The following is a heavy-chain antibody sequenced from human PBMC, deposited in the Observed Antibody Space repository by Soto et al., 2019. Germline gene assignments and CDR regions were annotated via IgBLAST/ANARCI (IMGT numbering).Heavy chain of an antibody. D-gene: IGHD1-26*01. CDR2: IYYSGST. Sequence: QVQLQESGPGLVKPSETLSLTCTVSGGSISSYYWSWIRQPPGKGLEWIGYIYYSGSTNYNPSLKIRVTISVDTSKNQFSLKLSSVTAADTAVYYCARGVGATSEVDAFDIWGQGTMVTVSS. CDR1: GGSISSYY. CDR3: ARGVGATSEVDAFDI. V-gene: IGHV4-59*01. J-gene: IGHJ3*02.